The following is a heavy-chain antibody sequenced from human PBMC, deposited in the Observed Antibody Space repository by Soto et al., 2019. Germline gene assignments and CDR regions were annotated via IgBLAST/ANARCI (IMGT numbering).Heavy chain of an antibody. CDR1: GFTFDDYA. D-gene: IGHD3-10*01. J-gene: IGHJ6*02. Sequence: GGSLRLSCAASGFTFDDYAMHWVRQAPGKGLEWVSGISWNSGSIGYADSVKGRFTISRDNAKNSPYLQMNSLRAEDTALYYCAKDSSWFGGYYGMDVWGQGTTVTVSS. V-gene: IGHV3-9*01. CDR2: ISWNSGSI. CDR3: AKDSSWFGGYYGMDV.